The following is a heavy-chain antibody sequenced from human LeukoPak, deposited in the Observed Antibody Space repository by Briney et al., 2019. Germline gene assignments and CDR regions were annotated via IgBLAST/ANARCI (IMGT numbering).Heavy chain of an antibody. Sequence: SETLSLTCTVSGGSITTYFWSWIRQPPGKGLECIGYIYYTGSTNYSPSLRNRVTISVDTSKNQFTLKLNSVTAADTALYFCAGARGGAYGFAFDSWGQGTLVTVPS. J-gene: IGHJ4*02. CDR1: GGSITTYF. D-gene: IGHD3-10*01. CDR3: AGARGGAYGFAFDS. CDR2: IYYTGST. V-gene: IGHV4-59*01.